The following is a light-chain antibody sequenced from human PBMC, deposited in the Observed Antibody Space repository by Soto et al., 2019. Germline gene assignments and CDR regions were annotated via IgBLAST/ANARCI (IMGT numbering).Light chain of an antibody. CDR2: GAS. CDR1: QSVSSSY. J-gene: IGKJ4*01. Sequence: EIVLTQSPGTLSLSPGDRATLSCRASQSVSSSYLAWYQQKPGHAPRVRIYGASSRATGIPDRFSGSGSGTDFTLTISRLEPEDSAVYYCQQYGSSQTFGGGTKVDIK. V-gene: IGKV3-20*01. CDR3: QQYGSSQT.